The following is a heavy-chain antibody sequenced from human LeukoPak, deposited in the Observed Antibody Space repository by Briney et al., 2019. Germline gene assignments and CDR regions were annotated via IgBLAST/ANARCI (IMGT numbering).Heavy chain of an antibody. J-gene: IGHJ4*02. CDR2: MNPNSGNT. CDR1: GYTFSSYD. D-gene: IGHD3-10*01. V-gene: IGHV1-18*01. CDR3: ARDSGGSGSYSTFDY. Sequence: ASVKVSCKASGYTFSSYDINWVRQATGQGLEWMGWMNPNSGNTNYAQKLQGRVTMTTDTSTSTAYMELRSLRSDDTAVYYCARDSGGSGSYSTFDYWGQGTLVTVSS.